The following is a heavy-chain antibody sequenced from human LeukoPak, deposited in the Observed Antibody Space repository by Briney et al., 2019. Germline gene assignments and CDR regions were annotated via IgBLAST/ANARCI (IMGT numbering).Heavy chain of an antibody. D-gene: IGHD3-22*01. CDR2: ISPSSSYI. CDR1: GFSFSYYA. V-gene: IGHV3-21*01. J-gene: IGHJ4*02. Sequence: GGTLRLSCVASGFSFSYYAMNWVRQAPGKGIELVSSISPSSSYIFYADSAKGRFTISRDYAKHSLYLQMTSLRAEDTAVYYCARVVMYYSGSSGYSLDLWGQGALVIVSS. CDR3: ARVVMYYSGSSGYSLDL.